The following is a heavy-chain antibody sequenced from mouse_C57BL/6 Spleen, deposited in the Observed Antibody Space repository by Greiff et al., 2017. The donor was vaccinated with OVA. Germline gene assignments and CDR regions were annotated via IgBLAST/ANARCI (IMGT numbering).Heavy chain of an antibody. V-gene: IGHV5-4*01. D-gene: IGHD2-3*01. CDR1: GFTFSSYA. J-gene: IGHJ4*01. CDR3: AREGDGPYYYAMDY. CDR2: ISDGGSYT. Sequence: EVKLVESGGGLVKPGGSLKLSCAASGFTFSSYAMSWVRQTPEKRLEWVATISDGGSYTYYPDNVKGRFTISRDNAKNNLYLQMSHLKSEDTAMYYCAREGDGPYYYAMDYWGQGTSVTVSS.